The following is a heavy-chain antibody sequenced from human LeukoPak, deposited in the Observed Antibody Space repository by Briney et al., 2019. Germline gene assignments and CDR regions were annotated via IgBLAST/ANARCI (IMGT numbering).Heavy chain of an antibody. V-gene: IGHV4-39*01. CDR3: ARHSDPERYSSTSCETSFDY. Sequence: PSETLSLTCTVSGGSISSGSYYWSWIRQPAGKGLEWIGSIYYSGSTYYNPSLKSRVTISVDTSKNQFSLKLSSVTAADTAVYYCARHSDPERYSSTSCETSFDYWGQGTLVTVSS. J-gene: IGHJ4*02. CDR1: GGSISSGSYY. CDR2: IYYSGST. D-gene: IGHD2-2*01.